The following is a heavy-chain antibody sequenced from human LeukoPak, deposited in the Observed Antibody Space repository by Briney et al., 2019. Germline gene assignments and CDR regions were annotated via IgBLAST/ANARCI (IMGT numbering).Heavy chain of an antibody. J-gene: IGHJ6*03. D-gene: IGHD4-17*01. Sequence: GGSLRLSCAASGFTVSSNYMSWVRQAPGKGLEWVSVIYSGGSTYYADSVKGRFTISRDTAKNSLYLQMNSLRAEDTAVYSCARGDYGDYWNYYYMDVWGKGTTVTVSS. CDR3: ARGDYGDYWNYYYMDV. CDR1: GFTVSSNY. CDR2: IYSGGST. V-gene: IGHV3-53*01.